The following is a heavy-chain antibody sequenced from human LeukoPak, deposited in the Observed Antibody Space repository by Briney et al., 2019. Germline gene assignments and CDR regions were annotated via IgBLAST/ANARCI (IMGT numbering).Heavy chain of an antibody. D-gene: IGHD3-22*01. CDR2: IYYSGST. CDR3: ARDRGSPYYYDSSGLFDY. CDR1: GGSFSGYY. V-gene: IGHV4-59*01. J-gene: IGHJ4*02. Sequence: SETLSLTCAVYGGSFSGYYWSWIRQPPGKGLEWIGYIYYSGSTNYNPSLKSRVTISVDTSKTQFSLKLSSVTAADTAVYYCARDRGSPYYYDSSGLFDYWGQGTLVTVSS.